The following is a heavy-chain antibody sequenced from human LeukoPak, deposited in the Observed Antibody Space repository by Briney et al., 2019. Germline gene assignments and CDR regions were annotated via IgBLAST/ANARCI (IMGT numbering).Heavy chain of an antibody. J-gene: IGHJ4*02. CDR1: GFTFSNYA. V-gene: IGHV3-23*01. CDR3: AKRRDSSGYATFDY. D-gene: IGHD3-22*01. Sequence: GGSLRLSCAASGFTFSNYAMSWVRQAPGKGLEWVSGISGSGGSTSYADSVKGRFTISRDNSKNTLYLQMNSLRAEDTAVYYCAKRRDSSGYATFDYWGQGTLVTVSS. CDR2: ISGSGGST.